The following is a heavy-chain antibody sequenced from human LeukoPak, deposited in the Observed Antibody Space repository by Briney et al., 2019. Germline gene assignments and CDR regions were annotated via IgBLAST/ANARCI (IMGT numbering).Heavy chain of an antibody. J-gene: IGHJ4*02. V-gene: IGHV4-34*01. CDR1: GGSFSGYY. CDR2: INHSGST. Sequence: KASETLSLTCAVYGGSFSGYYWSWIRQPPGKGLEWIGEINHSGSTNYNPSLKSRVTISVDTSKNQFSLKLRSVTAADTAVYYCARVGGEIVVVPDATRPAPYFDYYSQGTLVTVSS. D-gene: IGHD2-15*01. CDR3: ARVGGEIVVVPDATRPAPYFDY.